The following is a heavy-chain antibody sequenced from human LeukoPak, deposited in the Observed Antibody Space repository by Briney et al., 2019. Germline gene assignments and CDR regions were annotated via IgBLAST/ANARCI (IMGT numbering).Heavy chain of an antibody. CDR3: ARNKKGDRYTYGHDY. J-gene: IGHJ4*02. V-gene: IGHV3-7*01. D-gene: IGHD5-18*01. CDR1: EFTFSTYW. Sequence: GGSLRLSCAASEFTFSTYWMSWVRQAPGKGLEWVADIKQDGSEKYYVDSVKGRFTISRQNAKNSLFLQMNSLRAEDTAVYYCARNKKGDRYTYGHDYWGQGTLVTVSS. CDR2: IKQDGSEK.